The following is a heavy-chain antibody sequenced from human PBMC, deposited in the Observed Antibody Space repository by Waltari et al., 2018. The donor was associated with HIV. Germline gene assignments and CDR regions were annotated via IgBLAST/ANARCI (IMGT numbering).Heavy chain of an antibody. CDR3: AREWGLKVVVAAKGGLDY. J-gene: IGHJ4*02. Sequence: QVQLVQSGAEVKKPGASVKVSCKASGYTFTSYYMHWVRQAPGQGLEWMGIINPRGGSTSYAQKFQGRVTMTRDTSTSTVYMELSSLRSEDTAVYYCAREWGLKVVVAAKGGLDYWGQGTLVTVSS. V-gene: IGHV1-46*01. CDR1: GYTFTSYY. D-gene: IGHD2-15*01. CDR2: INPRGGST.